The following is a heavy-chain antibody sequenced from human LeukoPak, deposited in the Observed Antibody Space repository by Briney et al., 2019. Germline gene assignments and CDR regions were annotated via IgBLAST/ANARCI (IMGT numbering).Heavy chain of an antibody. CDR3: ARETGGSSIDY. D-gene: IGHD1-26*01. J-gene: IGHJ4*02. Sequence: PSETLSLICTVSGGSISSSSYYWGWIRQPPGKGLEWIGSIYYSGSTYYNPSLKSRVTISVDTSKNQFSLELNSVTATDTAVYYCARETGGSSIDYWGQGTQVTVSS. V-gene: IGHV4-39*02. CDR1: GGSISSSSYY. CDR2: IYYSGST.